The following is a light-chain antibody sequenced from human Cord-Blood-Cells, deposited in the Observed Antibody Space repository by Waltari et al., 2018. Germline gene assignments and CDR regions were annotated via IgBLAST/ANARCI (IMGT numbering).Light chain of an antibody. CDR2: EVS. CDR3: SSYAGSDNWV. Sequence: QSALTQPPSASGSPGQSVTISCTGTSSDVGGYNYVSWYRQHPGKAPKLMIYEVSTRPSAVPDRFSGSKSGNTASLTVSGLQAENEADYYCSSYAGSDNWVFGGGTKLTVL. V-gene: IGLV2-8*01. CDR1: SSDVGGYNY. J-gene: IGLJ3*02.